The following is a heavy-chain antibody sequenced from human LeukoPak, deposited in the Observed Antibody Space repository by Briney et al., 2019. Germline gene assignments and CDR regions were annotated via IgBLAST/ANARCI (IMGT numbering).Heavy chain of an antibody. CDR3: ARRGYDSSGYLGY. D-gene: IGHD3-22*01. V-gene: IGHV1-18*01. J-gene: IGHJ4*02. CDR1: GYTFTSYG. CDR2: ISAYNGNT. Sequence: ASVKVSCKASGYTFTSYGISWVRQAPGQGLEWMGWISAYNGNTNYAQKSQGRVTMTRDTSISTAYMELSRLKSDDTAVYYCARRGYDSSGYLGYWGQGTLVTVSS.